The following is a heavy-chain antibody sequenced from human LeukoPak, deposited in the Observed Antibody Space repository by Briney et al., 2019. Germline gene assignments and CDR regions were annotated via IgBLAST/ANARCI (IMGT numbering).Heavy chain of an antibody. CDR3: ARDRCDGDYRDWDY. Sequence: GGSLRLSCAASGFTFSRNSMIWVRQAPGKGLEWLSSISNSGGTIFYADSVKGRFTISRDNAKNSLFLQMISLRAEDTAVYYCARDRCDGDYRDWDYWGQGTLVTVSS. V-gene: IGHV3-48*04. J-gene: IGHJ4*02. CDR2: ISNSGGTI. CDR1: GFTFSRNS. D-gene: IGHD2-21*02.